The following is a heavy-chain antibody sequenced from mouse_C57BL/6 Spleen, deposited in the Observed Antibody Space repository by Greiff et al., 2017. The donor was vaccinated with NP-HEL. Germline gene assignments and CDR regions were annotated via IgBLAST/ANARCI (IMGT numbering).Heavy chain of an antibody. CDR1: GYTFTSYW. CDR3: ARGFDYDSFAY. J-gene: IGHJ3*01. V-gene: IGHV1-61*01. CDR2: IYPSDSET. Sequence: VHLQQPGAELVRPGSSVKLSCKASGYTFTSYWMDWVKQRPGQGLEWIGNIYPSDSETHYNQKFKDKATLTVDKSSSTAYMQLSSLTSEDSAVYYCARGFDYDSFAYWGQGTLVTVSA. D-gene: IGHD2-4*01.